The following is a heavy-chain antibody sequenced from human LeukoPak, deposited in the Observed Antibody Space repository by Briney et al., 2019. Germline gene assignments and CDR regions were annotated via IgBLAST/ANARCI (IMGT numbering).Heavy chain of an antibody. CDR3: ARGVGLGGY. J-gene: IGHJ4*02. CDR2: IYDSENT. CDR1: GGPISIYY. V-gene: IGHV4-59*12. D-gene: IGHD3-16*01. Sequence: PSETLSLTCTVSGGPISIYYWSWIRQPPGKGLEWIAYIYDSENTNYNPSLKSRVTISVDTSKNQFSLKLSSVTAADTAVYYCARGVGLGGYWGQGTLVTVSS.